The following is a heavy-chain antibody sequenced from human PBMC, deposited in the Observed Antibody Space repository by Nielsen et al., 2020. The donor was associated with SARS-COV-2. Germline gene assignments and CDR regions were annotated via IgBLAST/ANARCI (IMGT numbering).Heavy chain of an antibody. CDR3: TRGGYSYQL. CDR1: GFTFGDYG. CDR2: IRSNFYGGTT. Sequence: GESLKIPCTASGFTFGDYGMTWFRQAPGKGLEWVGFIRSNFYGGTTEYAASVKGRFTFSRDDSKSIAYLQMNSLKTDDTAVYYCTRGGYSYQLWGQGTLVTVSS. J-gene: IGHJ4*02. D-gene: IGHD5-18*01. V-gene: IGHV3-49*03.